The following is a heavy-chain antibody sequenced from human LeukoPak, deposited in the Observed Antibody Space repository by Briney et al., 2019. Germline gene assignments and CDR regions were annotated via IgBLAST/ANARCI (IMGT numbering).Heavy chain of an antibody. J-gene: IGHJ4*02. CDR1: GFTFGSYS. V-gene: IGHV3-21*01. CDR3: ARGIFYYGSGSYHY. Sequence: PGGSLRLSCAASGFTFGSYSMNWVRQAPGKGLEWVSSISSSSSYIYYADSVKGRFTTSRDNAKNSLYLQMNSLRAEDTAVYYCARGIFYYGSGSYHYWGQGTLVTVSS. CDR2: ISSSSSYI. D-gene: IGHD3-10*01.